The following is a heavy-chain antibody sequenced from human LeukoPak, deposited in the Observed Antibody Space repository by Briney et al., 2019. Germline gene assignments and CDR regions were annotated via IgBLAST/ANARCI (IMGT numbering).Heavy chain of an antibody. CDR2: ISGSGGST. Sequence: PGGSLRLSCAASGFTFSSYAMSWVRQAPGKGLEWVSAISGSGGSTYYADSVKGRFTISRDNSKNTLYLQMNSLRAEDTAVYYCAKEEGVLRFLEWLEDYYYGMDVWGQGTTVTVSS. V-gene: IGHV3-23*01. CDR3: AKEEGVLRFLEWLEDYYYGMDV. CDR1: GFTFSSYA. D-gene: IGHD3-3*01. J-gene: IGHJ6*02.